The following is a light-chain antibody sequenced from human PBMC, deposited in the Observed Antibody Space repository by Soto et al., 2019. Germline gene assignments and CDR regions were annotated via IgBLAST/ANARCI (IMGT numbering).Light chain of an antibody. Sequence: QSVLTQPPSVSGAPGQRVTISCTGSSSNIGAGYDVHWYQQLPGTAPKLLIYGNSNLPSGVPDRFSGSKSGTSASLASTGLWAGDEADYYCQSYDSSLSGWVFGGGTKVTVL. CDR3: QSYDSSLSGWV. V-gene: IGLV1-40*01. CDR2: GNS. CDR1: SSNIGAGYD. J-gene: IGLJ3*02.